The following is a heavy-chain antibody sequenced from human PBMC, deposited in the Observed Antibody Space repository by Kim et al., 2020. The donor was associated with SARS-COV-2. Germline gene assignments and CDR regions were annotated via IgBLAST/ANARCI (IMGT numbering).Heavy chain of an antibody. CDR1: GFTFSSYG. J-gene: IGHJ4*02. Sequence: GGSLRLSCAASGFTFSSYGMHWVRQAPGKGLEWVAVISYDGSNKYYADSVKGRFTISRDNSKNTLYLQMNSLRAEDTAVYYCARDNLKATYCGGDCYPDYWGQGTLVTVSS. D-gene: IGHD2-21*02. CDR3: ARDNLKATYCGGDCYPDY. CDR2: ISYDGSNK. V-gene: IGHV3-33*05.